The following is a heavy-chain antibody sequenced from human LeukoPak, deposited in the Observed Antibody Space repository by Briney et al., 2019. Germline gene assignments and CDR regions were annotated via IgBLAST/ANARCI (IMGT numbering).Heavy chain of an antibody. CDR1: GGTFSSYA. J-gene: IGHJ4*02. Sequence: ASAKVSCKASGGTFSSYAISWVRQAPGQGLEWMGIINPSGGSTSYAQKFQGRVTMTRDMSTSTVYMELSSLRSEDTAVYYCARLFAPAYCGGDCYSDYWGQGTLVTVSS. V-gene: IGHV1-46*01. CDR2: INPSGGST. CDR3: ARLFAPAYCGGDCYSDY. D-gene: IGHD2-21*02.